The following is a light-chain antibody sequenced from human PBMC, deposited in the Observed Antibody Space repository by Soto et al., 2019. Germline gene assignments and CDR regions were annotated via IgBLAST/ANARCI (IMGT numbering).Light chain of an antibody. CDR3: QQRRSWPLT. V-gene: IGKV3-11*01. Sequence: EIVLTQFPAPLSLSPGERAALSCRASLGVSRFLAWYHQKPGQAPRLLIYDASNVPTGIPARFSGSGSGTDFTHAINSLQPEEFAIYYCQQRRSWPLTFGGGTKVEIK. J-gene: IGKJ4*01. CDR1: LGVSRF. CDR2: DAS.